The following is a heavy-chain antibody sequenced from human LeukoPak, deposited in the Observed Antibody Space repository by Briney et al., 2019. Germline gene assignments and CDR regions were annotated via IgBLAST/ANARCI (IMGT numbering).Heavy chain of an antibody. Sequence: GGSLGLSCAASGFTFSSYGMHWVRQAPGKGLEWVAFIRYDGSNKYYADSVKGRFTISRDSSKNTLYLQMSSLRPEDTSVYHCARAGGLYNWNFGDAIDIWGQGTRVTVSS. J-gene: IGHJ3*02. V-gene: IGHV3-30*02. CDR1: GFTFSSYG. D-gene: IGHD1-20*01. CDR3: ARAGGLYNWNFGDAIDI. CDR2: IRYDGSNK.